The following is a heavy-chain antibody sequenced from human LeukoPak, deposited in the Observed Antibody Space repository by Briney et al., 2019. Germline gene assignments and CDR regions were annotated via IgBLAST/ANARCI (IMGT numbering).Heavy chain of an antibody. Sequence: GGSLRLSCVAPGFTVSSNYMSWVRQAPGKGLEWVSAIFSGGSTFYADSVTGRFTISRDNSKNTVYLEMNSLRAEDTAVYYCARDLKTSGWYGDFDYWGQGTLVTVSS. D-gene: IGHD6-19*01. CDR3: ARDLKTSGWYGDFDY. CDR2: IFSGGST. V-gene: IGHV3-53*01. CDR1: GFTVSSNY. J-gene: IGHJ4*02.